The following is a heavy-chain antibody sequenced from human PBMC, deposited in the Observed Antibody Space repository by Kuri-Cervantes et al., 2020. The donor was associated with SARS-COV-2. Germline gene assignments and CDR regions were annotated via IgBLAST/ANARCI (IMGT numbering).Heavy chain of an antibody. Sequence: ASVKVSCKASGGTFSSYAISWVRQAPGQGLEWMGWISAYNGNTNYAQKFRGRVTITSDRSVSTAYMELSSLRSEDMVVYSCVRGNQLRYFDWRLYYFDYWGQGTLVTVSS. J-gene: IGHJ4*02. D-gene: IGHD3-9*01. V-gene: IGHV1-18*03. CDR2: ISAYNGNT. CDR1: GGTFSSYA. CDR3: VRGNQLRYFDWRLYYFDY.